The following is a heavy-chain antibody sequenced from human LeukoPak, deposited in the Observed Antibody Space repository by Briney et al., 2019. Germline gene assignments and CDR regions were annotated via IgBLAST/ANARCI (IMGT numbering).Heavy chain of an antibody. D-gene: IGHD3-10*01. CDR1: GGSIGRYY. V-gene: IGHV4-4*09. CDR3: ARLTRESQGWFDP. J-gene: IGHJ5*02. CDR2: IFSSGST. Sequence: SETLSLTCTVYGGSIGRYYWNWIRQSPGQGLEWVGYIFSSGSTNYNPSLLSRVTISLDTSRNQFSLKLSSVTAADTAVYYCARLTRESQGWFDPWGQGTLVTVSS.